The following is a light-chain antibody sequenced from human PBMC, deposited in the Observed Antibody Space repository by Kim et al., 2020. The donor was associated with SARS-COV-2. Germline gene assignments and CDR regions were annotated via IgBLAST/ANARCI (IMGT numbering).Light chain of an antibody. CDR3: QTWGTGAVV. CDR2: LNSDGSH. CDR1: SGHSSYS. Sequence: QPVLTQSPSPTASLRASVKLTCTLSSGHSSYSIAWHQQQPEQGPRYLMKLNSDGSHSKGDGIPDRFSGSSSGAERHLTISSLQADDEADYYCQTWGTGAVVFGGGTQLTVL. V-gene: IGLV4-69*01. J-gene: IGLJ2*01.